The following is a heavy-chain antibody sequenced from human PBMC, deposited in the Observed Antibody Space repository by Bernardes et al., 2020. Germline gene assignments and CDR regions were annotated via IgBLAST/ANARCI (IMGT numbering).Heavy chain of an antibody. CDR2: IYHSGST. D-gene: IGHD5-12*01. CDR3: AREGYSGYDGWGGWFDP. Sequence: SETLSLTCAVSGGSISSSNWWSWVRQPPGKGLEWIGEIYHSGSTNYNPSLKSRVTISVDKSKNQFSLKLSSVTAADTAVYYCAREGYSGYDGWGGWFDPWGQGTLVTVSS. V-gene: IGHV4-4*02. J-gene: IGHJ5*02. CDR1: GGSISSSNW.